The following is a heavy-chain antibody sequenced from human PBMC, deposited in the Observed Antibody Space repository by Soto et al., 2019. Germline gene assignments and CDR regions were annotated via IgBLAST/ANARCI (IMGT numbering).Heavy chain of an antibody. D-gene: IGHD6-6*01. CDR1: GGSISSYY. CDR3: ARLKRSSSEKFDE. J-gene: IGHJ4*02. Sequence: SETLSLTCTVSGGSISSYYWSWIRQPPGKGLEWIGYIYYSGSTNYNPSLKSRVTISVDTSKSQFSLKLSSVTAADTAVYYCARLKRSSSEKFDEWGQGTLVTVSS. CDR2: IYYSGST. V-gene: IGHV4-59*01.